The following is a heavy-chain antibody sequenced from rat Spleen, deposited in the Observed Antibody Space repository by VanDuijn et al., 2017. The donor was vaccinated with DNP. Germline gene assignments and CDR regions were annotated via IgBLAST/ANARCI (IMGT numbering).Heavy chain of an antibody. CDR3: ARWNIGTTTLDY. CDR2: ISYSGST. CDR1: GYPIISNY. Sequence: EVQLQESGPGLVKPSQSLSLTCSVTGYPIISNYWGWIRQFPGNKMEWVGHISYSGSTSYNPSLKSRISITRDTSKNQFFLQLNSVTSGDTATYYCARWNIGTTTLDYWGQGVMVTVSS. D-gene: IGHD1-5*01. V-gene: IGHV3-1*01. J-gene: IGHJ2*01.